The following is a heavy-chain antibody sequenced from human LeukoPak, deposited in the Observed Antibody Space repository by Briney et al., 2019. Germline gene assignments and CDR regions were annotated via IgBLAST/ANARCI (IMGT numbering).Heavy chain of an antibody. CDR3: ARVDDLGNWFDP. D-gene: IGHD1-1*01. CDR2: IGAYNGNT. V-gene: IGHV1-18*01. J-gene: IGHJ5*02. CDR1: GYTFTSYG. Sequence: ASVKVSCKASGYTFTSYGISWVRQAPGQGLEWMGWIGAYNGNTNYAQKLQGRVTMTTDTSTSTAYMELRSLRSDDTAVYYCARVDDLGNWFDPWGQGTLVTVSS.